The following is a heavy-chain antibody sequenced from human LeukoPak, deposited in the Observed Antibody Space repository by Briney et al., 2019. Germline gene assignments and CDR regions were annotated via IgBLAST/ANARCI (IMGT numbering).Heavy chain of an antibody. V-gene: IGHV4-59*08. D-gene: IGHD2-21*01. CDR2: IYYSGST. CDR3: ARLKEFQKIFDY. CDR1: GGSISSYY. J-gene: IGHJ4*02. Sequence: SETLSLTCTVSGGSISSYYWSWIRQPPGKGLEWIGYIYYSGSTNYNPSLKSRVTISVDTSKNQFSLKLSSVTAADTAVYYCARLKEFQKIFDYWGQGTLVTVS.